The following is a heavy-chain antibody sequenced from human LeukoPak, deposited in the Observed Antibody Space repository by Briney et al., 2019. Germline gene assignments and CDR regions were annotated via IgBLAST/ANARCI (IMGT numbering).Heavy chain of an antibody. J-gene: IGHJ4*02. D-gene: IGHD2-2*01. CDR2: MYYSGSN. V-gene: IGHV4-59*12. CDR1: GGSISSYY. CDR3: ARLWGVVPAASDY. Sequence: SETLSLTCTVSGGSISSYYWSWSRQPPRKGLELIEYMYYSGSNTYNPSLKSQVPISVDTSKTQFSLKLSSVTAADTAVYYCARLWGVVPAASDYWGQGTLVTVSS.